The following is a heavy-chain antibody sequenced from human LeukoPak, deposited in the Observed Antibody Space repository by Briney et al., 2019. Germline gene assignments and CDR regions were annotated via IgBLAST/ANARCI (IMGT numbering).Heavy chain of an antibody. CDR2: LGGGGIDT. CDR1: GFSISNSA. V-gene: IGHV3-23*01. CDR3: AKDRGQIYYNNYMDV. Sequence: PGGSLRLSCAASGFSISNSAMSWVRQPPGKGLEWVSTLGGGGIDTYYADSVKGRFTISRDNSKNTLYLLMNSLRAEDTAVYYCAKDRGQIYYNNYMDVWGKGTTVTVSS. J-gene: IGHJ6*03. D-gene: IGHD3-10*01.